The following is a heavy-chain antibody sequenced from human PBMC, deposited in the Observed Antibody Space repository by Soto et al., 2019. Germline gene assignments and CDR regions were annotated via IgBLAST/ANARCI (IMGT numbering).Heavy chain of an antibody. CDR2: IYWDDDQ. V-gene: IGHV2-5*02. CDR1: GFSLTTSGVG. D-gene: IGHD5-12*01. J-gene: IGHJ4*02. Sequence: QITLKESGPTLVKPTQTLTLTCTFSGFSLTTSGVGVGWIRQPPGKALEWLAVIYWDDDQRYSPSLRNRLTVTKDTSKIQVILTMTNMDPVDTGTYYCARRRIYNGYDSWGQGTLVTVSS. CDR3: ARRRIYNGYDS.